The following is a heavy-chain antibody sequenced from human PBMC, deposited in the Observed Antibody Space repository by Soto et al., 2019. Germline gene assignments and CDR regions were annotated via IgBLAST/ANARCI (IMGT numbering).Heavy chain of an antibody. V-gene: IGHV3-21*06. D-gene: IGHD3-22*01. CDR2: ISSRSTFI. Sequence: EVQLVESGGGLVKPGGSLRLSCTVLGFTLTIENMNWVRQAPGKGLEWVSSISSRSTFINYADSVKGRFTISRDNDKGLVYLQMNSLRAEDTAVYYCARDPPLSMIVVVGVDDFWGQGTLVTVSS. CDR1: GFTLTIEN. CDR3: ARDPPLSMIVVVGVDDF. J-gene: IGHJ4*02.